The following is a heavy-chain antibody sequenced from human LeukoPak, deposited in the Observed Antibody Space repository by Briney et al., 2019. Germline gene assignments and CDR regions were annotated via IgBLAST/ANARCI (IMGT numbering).Heavy chain of an antibody. CDR2: IYYSGST. CDR1: GGSISSYY. Sequence: SETLSLTCTVSGGSISSYYWGWIRQPPGKGLEWIGSIYYSGSTYYNPSLKSRVTISVDTSKNQFSLKLSSVTAADTAVYYCARSSGYCSSTSCYYAFDIWGQGTMVTVSS. D-gene: IGHD2-2*01. CDR3: ARSSGYCSSTSCYYAFDI. J-gene: IGHJ3*02. V-gene: IGHV4-39*01.